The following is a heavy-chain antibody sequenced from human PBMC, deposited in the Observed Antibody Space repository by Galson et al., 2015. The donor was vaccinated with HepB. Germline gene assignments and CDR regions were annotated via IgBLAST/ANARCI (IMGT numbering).Heavy chain of an antibody. CDR3: ARGVSWSLDY. CDR1: GVSISSYY. J-gene: IGHJ4*02. D-gene: IGHD6-13*01. CDR2: IYDSGNT. Sequence: SETLSLTCTVSGVSISSYYYSWIRQPPGKGLQWIGYIYDSGNTNYSPSLKSRVTMSVDTSKNQFSLKLSSVTAADTAVYYCARGVSWSLDYWGQGALVTVSS. V-gene: IGHV4-59*01.